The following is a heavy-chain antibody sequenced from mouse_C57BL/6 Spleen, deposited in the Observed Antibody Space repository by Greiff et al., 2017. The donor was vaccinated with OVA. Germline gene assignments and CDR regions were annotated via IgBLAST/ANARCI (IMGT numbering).Heavy chain of an antibody. D-gene: IGHD6-1*01. CDR2: ISDGGSYT. J-gene: IGHJ2*01. Sequence: EVKLVESEGGLVKPGGSLKLSCAASGFTFSSYAMSWVRQTPEKRLEWVATISDGGSYTYYPDNVKGRFTISRDNAKNNLYLQMSHLKSEDTAMYYCARDHLSFDYWGQGTTLTVSS. CDR1: GFTFSSYA. V-gene: IGHV5-4*01. CDR3: ARDHLSFDY.